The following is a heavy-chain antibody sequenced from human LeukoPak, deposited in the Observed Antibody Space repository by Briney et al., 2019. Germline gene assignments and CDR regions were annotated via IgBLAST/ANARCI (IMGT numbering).Heavy chain of an antibody. J-gene: IGHJ6*04. CDR3: ARDNTYGSGSYSPYYYGMDV. CDR1: GFPFSSYS. V-gene: IGHV3-21*01. Sequence: GVSLRLSCAASGFPFSSYSMKWVRQAPRKGLEWVSSIRSSSSYIYYAESVKGRFTISRDNAKNSLYLQMNSLRAEDTAVYYCARDNTYGSGSYSPYYYGMDVWGKGTTVTVSS. CDR2: IRSSSSYI. D-gene: IGHD3-10*01.